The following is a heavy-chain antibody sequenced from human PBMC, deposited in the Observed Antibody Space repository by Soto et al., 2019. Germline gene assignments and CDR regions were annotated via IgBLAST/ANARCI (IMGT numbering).Heavy chain of an antibody. CDR2: IIPIFGTA. CDR1: GGTFSRYA. J-gene: IGHJ4*01. CDR3: AIELGARDIVLVPAAGPYFSY. Sequence: QVQLVQSGAAVKKPGSSVKVSCKASGGTFSRYAISWVRQAPGHWLEWMGGIIPIFGTATNAQQFQGIVTTTADESTSTAYMELSSLRSEDTAVYYCAIELGARDIVLVPAAGPYFSYWCHGTLVPVSS. V-gene: IGHV1-69*12. D-gene: IGHD2-2*01.